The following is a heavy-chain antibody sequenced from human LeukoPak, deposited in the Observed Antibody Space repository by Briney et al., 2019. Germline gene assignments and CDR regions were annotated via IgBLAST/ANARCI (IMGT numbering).Heavy chain of an antibody. Sequence: SVKVSCKASGGTFSSYAISWVRQAPGQGLEWMGGIIPIFGTANYARKFQGRVTITTDESTSTAYMELRSLRSDDTAVYYCARGWATSSGFDYWGQGTLVTVSS. J-gene: IGHJ4*02. CDR3: ARGWATSSGFDY. CDR1: GGTFSSYA. V-gene: IGHV1-69*05. D-gene: IGHD5-12*01. CDR2: IIPIFGTA.